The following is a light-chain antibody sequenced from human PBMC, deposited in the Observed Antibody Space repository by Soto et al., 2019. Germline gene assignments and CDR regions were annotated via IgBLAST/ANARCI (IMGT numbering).Light chain of an antibody. Sequence: QSVLTQPASVSGSPLQSITISCTGTSSDVGGYNYVSWYQQHPGKAPKLMIYDVSNRPSGVSNRFSGSKSGNTASLTISGLQAEDEADYYCSSYTSSSTLVFGTGTKVTVL. CDR1: SSDVGGYNY. CDR3: SSYTSSSTLV. J-gene: IGLJ1*01. CDR2: DVS. V-gene: IGLV2-14*01.